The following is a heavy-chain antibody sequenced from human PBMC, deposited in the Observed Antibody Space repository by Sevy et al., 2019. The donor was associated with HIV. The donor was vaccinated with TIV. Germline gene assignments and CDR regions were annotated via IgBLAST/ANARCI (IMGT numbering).Heavy chain of an antibody. CDR2: IKSETDGGTT. J-gene: IGHJ4*02. V-gene: IGHV3-15*07. D-gene: IGHD5-12*01. CDR3: SMEDGYNYFDY. Sequence: GGSLRLSCAASGFTLNKACMNWVRQAPGKGLEWVGRIKSETDGGTTDYAEPVKGRFSISRDDSKNTLYLQMNSLKITDTAVYYCSMEDGYNYFDYWGQGALVTVSS. CDR1: GFTLNKAC.